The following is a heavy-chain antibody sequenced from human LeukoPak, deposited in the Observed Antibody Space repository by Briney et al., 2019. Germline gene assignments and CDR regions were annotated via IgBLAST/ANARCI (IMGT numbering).Heavy chain of an antibody. CDR1: GGSVSSGSYY. J-gene: IGHJ3*02. V-gene: IGHV4-61*01. D-gene: IGHD2-21*01. CDR2: IYYSGST. Sequence: SETLSLTCTVSGGSVSSGSYYWSWIRQPPGKGLEWIGYIYYSGSTNYNPSLKSRVTISVDTSKNQFSLKLSSVTAADTAVYYCARDRWGYCGGDCYAFDIWGQRTMVTVSS. CDR3: ARDRWGYCGGDCYAFDI.